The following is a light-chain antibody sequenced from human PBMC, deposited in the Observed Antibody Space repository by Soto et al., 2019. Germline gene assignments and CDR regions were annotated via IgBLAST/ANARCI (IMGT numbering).Light chain of an antibody. CDR2: DAS. CDR1: QSISSW. J-gene: IGKJ1*01. V-gene: IGKV1-5*01. CDR3: QHYVGVWT. Sequence: DIQMTQSPSTLSASGRERVTITCRASQSISSWLAWYQQKPGKAPKLLIYDASSLESGVPSRFSGSGSATEFILTISSLQPDDFATYHCQHYVGVWTFGQGTKV.